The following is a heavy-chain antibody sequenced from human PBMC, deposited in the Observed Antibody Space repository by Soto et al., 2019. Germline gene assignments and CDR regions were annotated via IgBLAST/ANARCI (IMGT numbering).Heavy chain of an antibody. J-gene: IGHJ4*02. D-gene: IGHD6-19*01. V-gene: IGHV3-30*18. CDR3: AKDRIDIAVAGTFDY. Sequence: GGSLRLSCAASGFTFSSYGMHWVRQAPGKGLEWVAVISYDGSNKYYADSVKGRFTISRDNSKNTLYLQMNSLRAEDTAVYYCAKDRIDIAVAGTFDYWGQGTLVTVSS. CDR1: GFTFSSYG. CDR2: ISYDGSNK.